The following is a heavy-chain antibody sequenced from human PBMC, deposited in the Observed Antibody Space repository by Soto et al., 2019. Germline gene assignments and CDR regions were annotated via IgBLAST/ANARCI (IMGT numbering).Heavy chain of an antibody. V-gene: IGHV1-69*06. CDR1: GGTFRNYA. D-gene: IGHD3-3*01. CDR3: ARDLLTLPEITIEDV. CDR2: IVPSIGST. Sequence: QVQLVQSGAEVKKPGSSVKVSCKPSGGTFRNYAFNWVRQAPGQGLEWMGGIVPSIGSTNYAQMFQGRVTITADKSTGTAYMELSSPRPEDTAVYSCARDLLTLPEITIEDVWGQGTTVTVSS. J-gene: IGHJ6*02.